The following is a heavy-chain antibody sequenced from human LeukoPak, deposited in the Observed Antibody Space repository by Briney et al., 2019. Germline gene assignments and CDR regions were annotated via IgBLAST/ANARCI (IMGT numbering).Heavy chain of an antibody. CDR2: ISSSGSTI. V-gene: IGHV3-11*04. J-gene: IGHJ4*02. CDR3: ARSVAAGSDY. CDR1: GFPFRDYY. Sequence: GGSLRLSCAVSGFPFRDYYMSWIRQAPGKGLEWVSYISSSGSTIYYADSVKGRFTNSRDNAKNSLYMQMNSLRGEDTAVYYCARSVAAGSDYWGQGTLVTVAS. D-gene: IGHD6-13*01.